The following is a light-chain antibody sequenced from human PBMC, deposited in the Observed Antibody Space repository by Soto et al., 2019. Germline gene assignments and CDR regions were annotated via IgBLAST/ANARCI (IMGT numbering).Light chain of an antibody. J-gene: IGLJ3*02. CDR2: EVA. CDR3: CSHSSSITWM. V-gene: IGLV2-8*01. Sequence: QSALTQPPSASGSPGQSVTVSCTGTRRDIGGYDHVSWYQQHPGKAPKLIVHEVANRLSGVSGRFSGSKSGNTAFLTISGLQAEDEAVYYCCSHSSSITWMFGGGTKLTVL. CDR1: RRDIGGYDH.